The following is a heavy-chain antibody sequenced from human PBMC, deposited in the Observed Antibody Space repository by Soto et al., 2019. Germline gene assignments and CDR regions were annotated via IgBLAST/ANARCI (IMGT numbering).Heavy chain of an antibody. J-gene: IGHJ3*02. V-gene: IGHV3-33*01. CDR1: GFTFSSYG. D-gene: IGHD5-12*01. Sequence: QVQLVESGGGVVQPGRSLRLSCAASGFTFSSYGMHWVRQAPGKGLEWVAVIWYDGSNKYYADSVKGRFTISRDNSKNTLYLQMNSLRAEDTAVYYCAREKLSGYDPPRAFDIWGQGTMVTVSS. CDR3: AREKLSGYDPPRAFDI. CDR2: IWYDGSNK.